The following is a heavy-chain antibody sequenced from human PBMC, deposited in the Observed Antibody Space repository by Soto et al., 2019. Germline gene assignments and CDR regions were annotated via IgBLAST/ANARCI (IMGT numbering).Heavy chain of an antibody. Sequence: GGSLRLSCASSGLTFIDYPMHLVRQAPGKGLEWVAVISYDGRVKYYVDSVKGRFTISRDDSKNTLYLQMNSLRVDDTAVYYCARDFIVGAPDYFDYWGQGTLVTVS. CDR3: ARDFIVGAPDYFDY. J-gene: IGHJ4*02. CDR1: GLTFIDYP. CDR2: ISYDGRVK. D-gene: IGHD1-26*01. V-gene: IGHV3-30*04.